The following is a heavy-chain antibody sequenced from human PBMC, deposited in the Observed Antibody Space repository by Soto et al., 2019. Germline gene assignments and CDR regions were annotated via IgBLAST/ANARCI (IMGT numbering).Heavy chain of an antibody. CDR1: GFTFRNYA. CDR2: ISGDGIST. Sequence: HPGGSIRLSSAASGFTFRNYAMTWVRQAPGKGLEWVSGISGDGISTYYADSVKGRFSISRDNSKSTLYLQMNSLRAEDAAVYYCAKLRYSAVTTHDSWGQGTLVTVSS. V-gene: IGHV3-23*01. CDR3: AKLRYSAVTTHDS. D-gene: IGHD4-4*01. J-gene: IGHJ4*02.